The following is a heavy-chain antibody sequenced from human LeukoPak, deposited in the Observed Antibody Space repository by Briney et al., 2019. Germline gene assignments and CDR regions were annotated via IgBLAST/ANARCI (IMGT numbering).Heavy chain of an antibody. CDR2: IRADGATT. Sequence: SGGSLRLSCAASGXTFGDYDMHWVRQAPGKGLEWVSLIRADGATTRYTDSVKGRFTISRDNSKDSLYLQMNSLRTEDTALYYCARDNTGSYEYWGQGTLVTVSP. D-gene: IGHD1-26*01. J-gene: IGHJ4*02. CDR3: ARDNTGSYEY. V-gene: IGHV3-43*02. CDR1: GXTFGDYD.